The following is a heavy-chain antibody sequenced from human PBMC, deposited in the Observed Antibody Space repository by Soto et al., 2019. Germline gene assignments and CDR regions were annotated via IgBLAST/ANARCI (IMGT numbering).Heavy chain of an antibody. CDR3: ARRGSGSYYDY. CDR2: IWGSGGGT. J-gene: IGHJ4*02. CDR1: GFTFSNYA. D-gene: IGHD1-26*01. Sequence: GGSLRLSCAASGFTFSNYAMTWVRQGPGKGLEWVSAIWGSGGGTYYADSVKGRFTISRDNSKNTLYLQMNSLRAEDTAVYYCARRGSGSYYDYWGQGTLVTVSS. V-gene: IGHV3-23*01.